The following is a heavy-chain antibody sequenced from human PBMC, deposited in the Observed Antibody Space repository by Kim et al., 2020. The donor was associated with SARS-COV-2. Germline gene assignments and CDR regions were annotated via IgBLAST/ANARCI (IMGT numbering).Heavy chain of an antibody. CDR1: GFTFSDYY. D-gene: IGHD3-10*01. V-gene: IGHV3-11*01. Sequence: GGSLRLYCAASGFTFSDYYMSWIRQAPGKGLEWVSYISSSGSTIYYADSVKGRFTISRDNAKNSLYLQMNSLRAEDTAVYYCARGVWSYYYYYGMDVWGQGTTVTVSS. CDR3: ARGVWSYYYYYGMDV. J-gene: IGHJ6*02. CDR2: ISSSGSTI.